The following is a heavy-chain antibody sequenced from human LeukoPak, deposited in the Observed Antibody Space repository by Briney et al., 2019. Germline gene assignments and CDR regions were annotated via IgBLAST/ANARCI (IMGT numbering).Heavy chain of an antibody. CDR1: GDSISASPYY. CDR3: ARIRYRFDDIFDY. J-gene: IGHJ4*02. CDR2: ISNGIT. Sequence: SETLSLTCTVSGDSISASPYYWGWIRQPPGKGLEWIGSISNGITYYNPSFKSRLSISEDPSGNQFSLHLPSVPAADTALYYCARIRYRFDDIFDYWGQGPLVTVSS. V-gene: IGHV4-39*07. D-gene: IGHD3-9*01.